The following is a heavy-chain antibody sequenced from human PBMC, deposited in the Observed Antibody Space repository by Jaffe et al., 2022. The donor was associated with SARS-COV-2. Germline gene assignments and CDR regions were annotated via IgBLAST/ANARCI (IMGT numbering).Heavy chain of an antibody. J-gene: IGHJ6*02. CDR1: GFTFSSYE. V-gene: IGHV3-48*03. CDR3: ARGGNDYGDLYYYYGMDV. CDR2: ISSSGSTI. D-gene: IGHD4-17*01. Sequence: EVQLVESGGGLVQPGGSLRLSCAASGFTFSSYEMNWVRQAPGKGLEWVSYISSSGSTIYYADSVKGRFTISRDNAKNSLYLQMNSLRAEDTAVYYCARGGNDYGDLYYYYGMDVWGQGTTVTVSS.